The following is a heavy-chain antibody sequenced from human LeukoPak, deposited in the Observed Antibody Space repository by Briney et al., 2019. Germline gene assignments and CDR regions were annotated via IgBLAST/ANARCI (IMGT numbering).Heavy chain of an antibody. CDR2: MNPNSGNT. J-gene: IGHJ6*03. Sequence: ASVKVSCKASGYPFTSYDISWVRQATGQGLEWMAWMNPNSGNTGYAQKFQGRVTLTRDTSISTAYMELSSLRSEDTAVYYCARSITMVRGVIITNDYMDVWGKGTTVTISS. V-gene: IGHV1-8*01. CDR3: ARSITMVRGVIITNDYMDV. D-gene: IGHD3-10*01. CDR1: GYPFTSYD.